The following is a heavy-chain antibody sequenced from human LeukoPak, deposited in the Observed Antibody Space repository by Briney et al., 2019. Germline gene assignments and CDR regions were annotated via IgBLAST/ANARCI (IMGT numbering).Heavy chain of an antibody. CDR2: IYYSGST. V-gene: IGHV4-39*07. CDR1: GGSISSSSYY. J-gene: IGHJ4*02. CDR3: ARGGPTGIDY. Sequence: PSETLSLTCTVSGGSISSSSYYWGWIRQPPGKGLEWIGSIYYSGSTYYNPSLKSRVTISVDTSKNQFSLKLSSVTAADTAVYYCARGGPTGIDYWGQGTLVTVSS. D-gene: IGHD1-1*01.